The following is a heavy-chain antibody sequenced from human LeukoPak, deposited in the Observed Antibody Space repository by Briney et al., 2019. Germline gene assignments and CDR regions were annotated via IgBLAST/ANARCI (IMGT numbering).Heavy chain of an antibody. CDR1: GFTFDDYA. V-gene: IGHV3-9*01. CDR2: ISWNSGSI. J-gene: IGHJ6*02. CDR3: ASTYYSNYLPSDYYYGMDV. D-gene: IGHD4-11*01. Sequence: PGRSLRLSCAASGFTFDDYAMHWVRQAPGKGLEWVSGISWNSGSIGYADSVKGRFTISRDNAKNSLYLQMNSLRAEDTALYYCASTYYSNYLPSDYYYGMDVWGQGATVTVSS.